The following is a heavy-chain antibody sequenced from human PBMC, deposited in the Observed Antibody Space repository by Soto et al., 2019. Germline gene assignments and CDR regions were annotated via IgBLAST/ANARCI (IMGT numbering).Heavy chain of an antibody. CDR1: GGPITTNC. CDR2: FCYSGSS. D-gene: IGHD6-19*01. V-gene: IGHV4-59*01. J-gene: IGHJ5*02. CDR3: ARGGLARFDP. Sequence: SETLSLTCTVSGGPITTNCWSWIRQPPGKGLEWIGFFCYSGSSNYNPSLRSRVTISIEMSKNQFFLRLSSVTAADTAVYYCARGGLARFDPWGQGTLVTVSS.